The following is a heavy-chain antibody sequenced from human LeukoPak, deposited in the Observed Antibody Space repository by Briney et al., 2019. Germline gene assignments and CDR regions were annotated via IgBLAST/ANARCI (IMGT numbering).Heavy chain of an antibody. Sequence: PGGSLRLSCAASGFTFSSNAMSWVRQAPGKGLEWVSAISGRGSSTYYADSVKGRFTISRDNSKNTLYLQMNSLRAEDTAVYYCAKDIVVVVDAIDFDYWGQGTLVTVSS. J-gene: IGHJ4*02. V-gene: IGHV3-23*01. CDR2: ISGRGSST. CDR3: AKDIVVVVDAIDFDY. CDR1: GFTFSSNA. D-gene: IGHD2-15*01.